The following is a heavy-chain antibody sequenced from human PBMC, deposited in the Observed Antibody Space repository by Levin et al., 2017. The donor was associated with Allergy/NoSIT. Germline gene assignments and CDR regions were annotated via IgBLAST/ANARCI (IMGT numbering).Heavy chain of an antibody. CDR2: IYWNDDK. V-gene: IGHV2-5*01. J-gene: IGHJ6*02. CDR3: ARSRWRWYYDDGMDV. Sequence: SGPTLVKPTQTLTLTCTFSGFSLRPSGVGVGWIRPPPGKALEWLALIYWNDDKRYSPSLKSRLTITKDTSKNQVVLTMTNMDPVDTATYYGARSRWRWYYDDGMDVWGQGTTVTVSS. D-gene: IGHD5-24*01. CDR1: GFSLRPSGVG.